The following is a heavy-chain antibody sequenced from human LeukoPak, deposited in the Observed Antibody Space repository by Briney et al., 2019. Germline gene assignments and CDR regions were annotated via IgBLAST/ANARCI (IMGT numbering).Heavy chain of an antibody. V-gene: IGHV4-34*01. CDR2: IYYSGST. CDR1: GGSFSDSY. Sequence: PSETLSLTCAVYGGSFSDSYWSWIRQPPGKGLEWIGSIYYSGSTYYNPSLKSRVTISVDTSKNQFSLKLSSVTAADTAVYYCASGMVRGLAPVVLDYWGQGTLVTVSS. CDR3: ASGMVRGLAPVVLDY. J-gene: IGHJ4*02. D-gene: IGHD3-10*01.